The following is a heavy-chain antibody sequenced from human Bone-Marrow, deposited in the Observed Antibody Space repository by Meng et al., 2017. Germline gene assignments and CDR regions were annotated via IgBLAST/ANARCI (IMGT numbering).Heavy chain of an antibody. Sequence: ELSPVLSKPSGSLSPTCVVAGGSISSIDWWSWVTQPPGKGLVWIGEIYHGGHTNYKPPHKSRVTIAIDQSKNQFSLKRSSVTAADTAVYYCASWIYSCVGQWGQGALVTVSS. D-gene: IGHD5-18*01. J-gene: IGHJ4*02. V-gene: IGHV4/OR15-8*02. CDR1: GGSISSIDW. CDR2: IYHGGHT. CDR3: ASWIYSCVGQ.